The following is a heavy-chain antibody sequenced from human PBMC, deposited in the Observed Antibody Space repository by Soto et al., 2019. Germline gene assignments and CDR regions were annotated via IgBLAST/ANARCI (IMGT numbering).Heavy chain of an antibody. Sequence: SETLSLTCAVSGGSISSSNWWGWVRQPPGKGLEWIGEIYHSGSTNYNPSLKSRVTISVDKSKNQFSLKLSSVTAADTAVYYCARLVRGDHYYYYYGMDVWGQGTTVTVSS. CDR3: ARLVRGDHYYYYYGMDV. CDR1: GGSISSSNW. D-gene: IGHD3-10*01. J-gene: IGHJ6*02. CDR2: IYHSGST. V-gene: IGHV4-4*02.